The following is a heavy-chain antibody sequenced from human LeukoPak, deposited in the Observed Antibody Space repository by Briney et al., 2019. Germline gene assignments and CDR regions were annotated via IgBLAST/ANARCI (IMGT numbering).Heavy chain of an antibody. J-gene: IGHJ4*02. CDR1: GFTFSSYG. V-gene: IGHV3-48*01. Sequence: GGSLRLSCAASGFTFSSYGMSWVRQAPGKGLEWVSYISSSSSTIYYADSVKGRFTISRDNAKNSLYLQMNTLRAEDTAVYYCARDRHKYNYDSGGYPPYWGQGTLVTVSS. D-gene: IGHD3-22*01. CDR2: ISSSSSTI. CDR3: ARDRHKYNYDSGGYPPY.